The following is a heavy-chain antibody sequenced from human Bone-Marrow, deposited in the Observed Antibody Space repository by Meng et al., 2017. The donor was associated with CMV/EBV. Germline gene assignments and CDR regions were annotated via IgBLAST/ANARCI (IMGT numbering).Heavy chain of an antibody. V-gene: IGHV4-59*01. Sequence: GSLRLSCNVSGGSISSYYWSWIRQPPGKGLDYIGYVYYGGTTKYNPSLKSRVTILVDTSKNQFSLKLTSMTTADTAVYYCARLVPSSFYFDLWGHGTLVTASS. CDR3: ARLVPSSFYFDL. J-gene: IGHJ4*01. D-gene: IGHD2-2*01. CDR2: VYYGGTT. CDR1: GGSISSYY.